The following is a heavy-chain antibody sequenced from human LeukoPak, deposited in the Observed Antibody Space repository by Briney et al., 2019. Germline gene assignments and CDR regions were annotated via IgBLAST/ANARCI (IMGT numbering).Heavy chain of an antibody. V-gene: IGHV1-69*04. CDR1: GGTFSSYA. J-gene: IGHJ4*02. Sequence: SVKVSCKASGGTFSSYAICWVRQAPGQGLEWMGRIIPILGIANYAQKFQGRVTITADKSTSTAYMELSSLRSEDTAVYYCARDPSPEVFDYWGQGTLVTVSS. CDR2: IIPILGIA. D-gene: IGHD1-14*01. CDR3: ARDPSPEVFDY.